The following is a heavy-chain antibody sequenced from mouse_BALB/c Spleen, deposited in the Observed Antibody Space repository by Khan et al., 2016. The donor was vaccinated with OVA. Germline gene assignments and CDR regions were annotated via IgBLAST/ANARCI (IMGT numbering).Heavy chain of an antibody. V-gene: IGHV5-6*01. Sequence: EVELVESGGDLVKPGGSLKLSCSASGFTFSSYSMSWVRQTPDKRLEWVASISSGGDYTYDPDSVKGRFTISRDNAKNTLYLQMSYLKSEDTAMYYCSDHLTGSFAYWGQGTLVTVSA. D-gene: IGHD4-1*01. CDR2: ISSGGDYT. J-gene: IGHJ3*01. CDR1: GFTFSSYS. CDR3: SDHLTGSFAY.